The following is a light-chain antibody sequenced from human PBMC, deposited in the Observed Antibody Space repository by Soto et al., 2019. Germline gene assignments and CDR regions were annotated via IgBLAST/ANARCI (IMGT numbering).Light chain of an antibody. CDR1: QDIKNY. Sequence: DIQMTQSPSSLSSSVGDRVTLTCQASQDIKNYLNWYQQKSGKAPKLLIYDASDLETGVPSRFSGSGSGTDFTFTINSLKPEDIETYYCQQYDNLPLTFGGGTKVDIK. V-gene: IGKV1-33*01. CDR3: QQYDNLPLT. J-gene: IGKJ4*01. CDR2: DAS.